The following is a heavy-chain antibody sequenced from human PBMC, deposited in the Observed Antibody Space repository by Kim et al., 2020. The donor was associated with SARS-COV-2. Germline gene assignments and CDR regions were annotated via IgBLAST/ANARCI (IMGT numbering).Heavy chain of an antibody. J-gene: IGHJ4*02. CDR2: IYYSGST. D-gene: IGHD3-10*01. V-gene: IGHV4-39*01. Sequence: SETLSLTCTVSGGSISSSSYYWGWIRQPPGKGLEWIGSIYYSGSTYYNPSLKSRVTISVDTSKNQFSLKLSSVTAADTAVYYCARLQSQWRYYGSGSYYVRDIRDDYWGQGTLVTVSS. CDR3: ARLQSQWRYYGSGSYYVRDIRDDY. CDR1: GGSISSSSYY.